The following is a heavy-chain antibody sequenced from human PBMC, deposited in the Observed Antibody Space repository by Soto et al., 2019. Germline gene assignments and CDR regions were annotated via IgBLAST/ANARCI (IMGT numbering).Heavy chain of an antibody. J-gene: IGHJ6*02. V-gene: IGHV1-58*01. CDR3: AADFHYGDYDLTIYYYYGMDV. Sequence: GASVKVSCKASGFTFTSSAVQWVRQARGQRLEWIGWIVVGSGNTNYAQKFQERVTITRDMSTSTAYMELSSLRSEDTAVYYCAADFHYGDYDLTIYYYYGMDVWGQGTTVTVSS. CDR2: IVVGSGNT. CDR1: GFTFTSSA. D-gene: IGHD4-17*01.